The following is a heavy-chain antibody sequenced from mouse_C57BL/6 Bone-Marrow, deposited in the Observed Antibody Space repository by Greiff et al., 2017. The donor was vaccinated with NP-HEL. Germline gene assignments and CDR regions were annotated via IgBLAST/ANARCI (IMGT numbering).Heavy chain of an antibody. V-gene: IGHV3-5*01. J-gene: IGHJ2*01. CDR3: ARERGYDFYFDY. D-gene: IGHD2-4*01. Sequence: EVKLMESGPGLVKPSQTVFLTCTVTGISITTGNYRWSWIRQFPGNKLEWIGYIYYSGTITYNPSLTSRTTITRDTPKNQFFLEMNSLTAEDTATYYCARERGYDFYFDYWGQGTTLTVSS. CDR1: GISITTGNYR. CDR2: IYYSGTI.